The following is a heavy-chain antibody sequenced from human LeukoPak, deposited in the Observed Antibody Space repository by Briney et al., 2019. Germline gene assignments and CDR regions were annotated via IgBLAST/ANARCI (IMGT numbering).Heavy chain of an antibody. CDR2: IYYSGST. J-gene: IGHJ6*03. CDR3: ARGSSGGYYMDV. Sequence: PSETLSLTCTVSGLSISSYYWSWLRQPPGKGLEWIGYIYYSGSTNYNPSLKSRVTISVDTSKNQFSLKLSSVTAADTAVYYCARGSSGGYYMDVWGKGTTVTVSS. V-gene: IGHV4-59*12. D-gene: IGHD4-23*01. CDR1: GLSISSYY.